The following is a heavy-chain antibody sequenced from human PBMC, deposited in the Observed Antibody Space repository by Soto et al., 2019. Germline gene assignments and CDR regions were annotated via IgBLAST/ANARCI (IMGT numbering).Heavy chain of an antibody. D-gene: IGHD3-10*01. V-gene: IGHV1-69*13. CDR3: ARERGSTMVRGVNYYYYYGMDV. CDR1: GGTFSSYA. CDR2: IIPIFGAA. J-gene: IGHJ6*02. Sequence: SVKVSCKASGGTFSSYAISWVRQAPGQGLEWMGGIIPIFGAANYAQKFQGRVTITADESTSTAYMELSSLRSEDTAVYYCARERGSTMVRGVNYYYYYGMDVWGQGTTVTVSS.